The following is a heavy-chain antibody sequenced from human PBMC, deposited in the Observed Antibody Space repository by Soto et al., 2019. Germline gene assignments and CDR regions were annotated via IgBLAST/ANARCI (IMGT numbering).Heavy chain of an antibody. Sequence: GGSLRLSCVASGFTLSNAWMIWVRQAPEKGLEWVGRIKSKTDGGTIDYAAPVKARFIISRHDSKNTLYLQMNSLKTEDTAVYFHNTAPAFESWGQGTMVTVS. CDR2: IKSKTDGGTI. J-gene: IGHJ3*02. V-gene: IGHV3-15*07. CDR1: GFTLSNAW. CDR3: NTAPAFES.